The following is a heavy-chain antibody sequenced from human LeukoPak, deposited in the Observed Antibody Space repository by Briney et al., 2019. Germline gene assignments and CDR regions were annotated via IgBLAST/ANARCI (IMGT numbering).Heavy chain of an antibody. D-gene: IGHD4-17*01. CDR1: GGSFSDYY. V-gene: IGHV4-34*01. Sequence: SETLSLTCGVFGGSFSDYYWTWIRQPPGKGLEWIGEINHSGSTNYNPSLKSRVTMSVDMSKNQFSLKLSSVTAADTAVYYCARWTTVTRAFDYWGQGTLVSVSS. CDR3: ARWTTVTRAFDY. J-gene: IGHJ4*02. CDR2: INHSGST.